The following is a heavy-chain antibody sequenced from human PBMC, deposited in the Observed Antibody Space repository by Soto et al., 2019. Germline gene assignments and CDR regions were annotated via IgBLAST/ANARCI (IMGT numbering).Heavy chain of an antibody. Sequence: SVKVSCKASGGTFSSYAISWVRQAPGQGLEWMGGIIPIFGTANYAQKFQGRVTITADESTSTAYMELSSLRSEDTAVYYCARDLGGIAAAYAHDAFDIWGQGTMVTVSS. CDR3: ARDLGGIAAAYAHDAFDI. CDR1: GGTFSSYA. V-gene: IGHV1-69*13. J-gene: IGHJ3*02. D-gene: IGHD6-13*01. CDR2: IIPIFGTA.